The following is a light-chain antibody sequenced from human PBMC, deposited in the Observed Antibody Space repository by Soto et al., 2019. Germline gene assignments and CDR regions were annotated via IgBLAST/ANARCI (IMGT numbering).Light chain of an antibody. J-gene: IGLJ1*01. CDR3: SSYTIGSTYV. CDR1: SSEGGGNNY. Sequence: QSDLTQPASMSGSPGQSITISCTGTSSEGGGNNYVSWYLQHPGKAPRLMIYEVSNRPSGVSNRFSGAKSGNSASLTISGLQAEDEPDYYCSSYTIGSTYVFGTGAKVT. CDR2: EVS. V-gene: IGLV2-14*01.